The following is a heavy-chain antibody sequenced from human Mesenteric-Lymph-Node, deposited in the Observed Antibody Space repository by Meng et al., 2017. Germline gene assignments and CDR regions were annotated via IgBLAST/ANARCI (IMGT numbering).Heavy chain of an antibody. CDR1: GFTFSSYA. V-gene: IGHV3-30*04. Sequence: GESLKISCAASGFTFSSYAIHWVRQAPGKGLEWVAIISYDGSNKYYADSVKGRFTISRYNSKNTLYLQMNSLRAEDTAVYYCARGHGGYYDNSGYQVMDAFDIWGQGTMVTVSS. J-gene: IGHJ3*02. CDR3: ARGHGGYYDNSGYQVMDAFDI. CDR2: ISYDGSNK. D-gene: IGHD3-22*01.